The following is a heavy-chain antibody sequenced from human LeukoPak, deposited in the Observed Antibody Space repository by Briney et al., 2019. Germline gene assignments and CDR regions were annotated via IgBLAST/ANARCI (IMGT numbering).Heavy chain of an antibody. Sequence: SVKVSCKASGGTFSNYAISWVRQAPGQGLEWMGRIIPILGIANYAQKFQGRVMITADKSTSTAYMELSSLRSEDTAMYYCARDLLLGAHWEPFDYWGQGTLVTVSS. CDR2: IIPILGIA. J-gene: IGHJ4*02. D-gene: IGHD1-26*01. V-gene: IGHV1-69*04. CDR3: ARDLLLGAHWEPFDY. CDR1: GGTFSNYA.